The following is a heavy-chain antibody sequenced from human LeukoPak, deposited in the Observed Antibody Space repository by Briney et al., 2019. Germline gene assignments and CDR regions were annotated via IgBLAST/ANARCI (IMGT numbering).Heavy chain of an antibody. Sequence: SETLSLTCTVSGSSISSYYWSWIRQPAGKGLEWIGRIYTSGSTNYNPSLKSRVTMSVDTSNNQFSLKLSSVTAADTAVYYCAGNGLYYDILTGDYYYYYYMDVWGKGTTVTVSS. J-gene: IGHJ6*03. CDR2: IYTSGST. V-gene: IGHV4-4*07. CDR1: GSSISSYY. CDR3: AGNGLYYDILTGDYYYYYYMDV. D-gene: IGHD3-9*01.